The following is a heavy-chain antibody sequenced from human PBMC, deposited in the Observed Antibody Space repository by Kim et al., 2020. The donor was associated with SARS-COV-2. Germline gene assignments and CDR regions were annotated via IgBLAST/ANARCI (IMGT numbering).Heavy chain of an antibody. Sequence: SVKVSCKASGGTFSSYAISWVRQAPGQGLEWMGGIIPIFGTANYAQKFQGRVTITADESTSTAYMELSSLRSEDTAVYYCARDLRIVLMVYAIHYYGMDVWGQGTTVTVSS. J-gene: IGHJ6*02. D-gene: IGHD2-8*01. CDR1: GGTFSSYA. V-gene: IGHV1-69*13. CDR3: ARDLRIVLMVYAIHYYGMDV. CDR2: IIPIFGTA.